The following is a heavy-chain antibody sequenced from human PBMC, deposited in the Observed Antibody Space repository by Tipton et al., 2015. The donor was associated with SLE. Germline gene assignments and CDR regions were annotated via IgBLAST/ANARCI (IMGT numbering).Heavy chain of an antibody. D-gene: IGHD6-6*01. Sequence: TLSLTCTVSGGSISSSSYYWGWIRQPPGKVLEWIRGIYYSGSTNYNPSLKSRVTISVDTSKNQFSLKLSSVTAADTAVYYCARYSSSYFDYWGQGTLVTVSS. V-gene: IGHV4-39*07. CDR1: GGSISSSSYY. CDR2: IYYSGST. J-gene: IGHJ4*02. CDR3: ARYSSSYFDY.